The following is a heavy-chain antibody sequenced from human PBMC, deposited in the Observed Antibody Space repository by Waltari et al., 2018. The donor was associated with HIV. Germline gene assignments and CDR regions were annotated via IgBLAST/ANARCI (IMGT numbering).Heavy chain of an antibody. J-gene: IGHJ4*02. CDR2: ISYDGSNK. CDR3: AKDQCGGDCYFGIGY. V-gene: IGHV3-30*18. CDR1: GFTFSSSG. Sequence: QVQLVESGGGVVQPGRSLRLSCAASGFTFSSSGMHWVRQVPGKGLEGVAVISYDGSNKYYADSVKGRFTISRDNSKNTLYLQMNSLRAEDTAVYYCAKDQCGGDCYFGIGYWGQGTLVTVSS. D-gene: IGHD2-21*02.